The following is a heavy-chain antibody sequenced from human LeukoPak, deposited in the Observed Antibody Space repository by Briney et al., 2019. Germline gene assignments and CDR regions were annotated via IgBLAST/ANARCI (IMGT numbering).Heavy chain of an antibody. CDR3: ARHRPRMSGSYFYFDY. D-gene: IGHD1-26*01. Sequence: GSLRLSCAASGLTFSSYSTNWVCQPPGKCVEWIGSIYYSGRPYYNPSLKSRVTISVDTSKNQCSVKLSSVTAADTAVYYCARHRPRMSGSYFYFDYWGQGTLVTV. V-gene: IGHV4-39*01. CDR2: IYYSGRP. J-gene: IGHJ4*02. CDR1: GLTFSSYSTN.